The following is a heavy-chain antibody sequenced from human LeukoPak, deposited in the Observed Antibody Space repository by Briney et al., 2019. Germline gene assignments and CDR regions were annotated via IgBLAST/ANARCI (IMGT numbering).Heavy chain of an antibody. J-gene: IGHJ5*02. V-gene: IGHV3-21*04. CDR1: GFTFSSYN. CDR2: ITSSSSYI. D-gene: IGHD5-18*01. CDR3: AKGGYTAMDNNWFDP. Sequence: GGSLRLSCAASGFTFSSYNMNWVRQAPGKGLEWVSSITSSSSYIYYADSVKGRFTISRDNAKNSLYLQMNSLRAEDTALYYCAKGGYTAMDNNWFDPWGQGTLVTVSS.